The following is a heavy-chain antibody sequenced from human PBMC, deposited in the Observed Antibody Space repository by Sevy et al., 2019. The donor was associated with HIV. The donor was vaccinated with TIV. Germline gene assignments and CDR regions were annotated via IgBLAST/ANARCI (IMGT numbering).Heavy chain of an antibody. CDR2: IAYAGSNK. D-gene: IGHD3-3*01. V-gene: IGHV3-30*04. Sequence: GGSLRLSCTASGFVFSSYAMHWVRQAPGKGLEWVAFIAYAGSNKNYADSVKGRFTLSRDNSKNTLYLQMNSLGAEDTAVYYCARPRFLEWLSSAAIDIWGQGTMVTVSS. J-gene: IGHJ3*02. CDR1: GFVFSSYA. CDR3: ARPRFLEWLSSAAIDI.